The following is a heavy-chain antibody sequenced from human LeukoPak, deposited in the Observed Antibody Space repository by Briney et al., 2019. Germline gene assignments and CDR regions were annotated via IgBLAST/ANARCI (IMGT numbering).Heavy chain of an antibody. D-gene: IGHD4-17*01. V-gene: IGHV3-21*01. Sequence: GGSLRLSCAASGFTFSSYSMNWVRQAPGKGLEWVSSISSSSSYIYYADSVKGRFTISRDNAKNSLYLQMNSLRAEDTAVYYCARSPDYGDYVAHFDYWGQGTLVTVSS. CDR2: ISSSSSYI. CDR3: ARSPDYGDYVAHFDY. CDR1: GFTFSSYS. J-gene: IGHJ4*02.